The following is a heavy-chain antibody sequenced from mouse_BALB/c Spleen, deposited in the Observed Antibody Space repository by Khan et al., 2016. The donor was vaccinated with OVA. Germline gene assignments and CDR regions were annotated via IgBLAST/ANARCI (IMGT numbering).Heavy chain of an antibody. Sequence: VHLVESGPGLVAPSQSLSITCTVSGFSLTGYGVTWVRQPPGKGLEWLGMIWGDGTTDYKSALKSRLSINKDNSKSQVFLKMNSLQTDDTARYYCARAYYGNYREAMDYWGQGTSVTVSS. J-gene: IGHJ4*01. CDR1: GFSLTGYG. D-gene: IGHD2-10*01. V-gene: IGHV2-6-7*01. CDR2: IWGDGTT. CDR3: ARAYYGNYREAMDY.